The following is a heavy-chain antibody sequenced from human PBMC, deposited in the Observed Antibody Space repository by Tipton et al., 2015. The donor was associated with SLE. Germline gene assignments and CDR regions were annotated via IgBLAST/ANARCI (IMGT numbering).Heavy chain of an antibody. CDR2: MNPNSANT. J-gene: IGHJ6*02. CDR1: GYSFTRHD. D-gene: IGHD3-16*02. V-gene: IGHV1-8*01. Sequence: QSGAEVKKPGASVKVSCKASGYSFTRHDINWVRQATGQGLEWMGWMNPNSANTGYAQKFQGRVTMTRDTSISTAYMELTSLRSEDTAVYYCARGQEGYIWGSYRYYYYVMDVWGQGTTVTVSS. CDR3: ARGQEGYIWGSYRYYYYVMDV.